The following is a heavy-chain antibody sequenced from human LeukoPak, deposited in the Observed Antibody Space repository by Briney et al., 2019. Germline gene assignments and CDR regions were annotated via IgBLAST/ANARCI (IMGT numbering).Heavy chain of an antibody. CDR2: INHSGST. CDR1: GGSFSGYY. V-gene: IGHV4-34*01. J-gene: IGHJ4*02. CDR3: ARGQGYCSGGSCYLVY. Sequence: PSETLSLTCAVYGGSFSGYYWSWIRQPPGKGLEWIGEINHSGSTNYNPSLKSRVTISVDMSKNQFSLKLSSVTAADTAVYYCARGQGYCSGGSCYLVYWGQGTLVTVSS. D-gene: IGHD2-15*01.